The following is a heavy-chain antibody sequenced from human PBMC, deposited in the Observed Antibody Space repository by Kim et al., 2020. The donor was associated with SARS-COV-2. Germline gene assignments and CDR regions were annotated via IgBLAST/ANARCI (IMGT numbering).Heavy chain of an antibody. V-gene: IGHV4-34*01. Sequence: SETLSLTCAVYGGSFSGYYWSWIRKPPGKGLEWMGEINHSGRTNYNPSLRSRVTISVDTSKNQFSLKLTSVTAADTAVYYCARRLSNTSGWGSHYCDLWGQGTLVTVSS. CDR3: ARRLSNTSGWGSHYCDL. CDR2: INHSGRT. CDR1: GGSFSGYY. D-gene: IGHD3-10*01. J-gene: IGHJ4*02.